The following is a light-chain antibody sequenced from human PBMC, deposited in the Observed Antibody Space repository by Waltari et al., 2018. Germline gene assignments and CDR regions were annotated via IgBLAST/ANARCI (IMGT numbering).Light chain of an antibody. CDR1: QDISDW. CDR3: QQYVDLPPT. Sequence: DIQMTQSPSSLSASVGDTVTISRHPSQDISDWLAWYQQKPGKAPKILISETTSRQNGVPSRFSGRGSGTDYTLTISSPPPEDFATYCQQYVDLPPTFGQGTQVEIK. CDR2: ETT. V-gene: IGKV1-NL1*01. J-gene: IGKJ1*01.